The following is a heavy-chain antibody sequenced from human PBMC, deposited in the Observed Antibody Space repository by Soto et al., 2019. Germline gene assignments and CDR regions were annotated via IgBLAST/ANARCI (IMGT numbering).Heavy chain of an antibody. J-gene: IGHJ4*02. CDR2: IYYSGST. CDR1: GGSISSSSYY. Sequence: SETLSLTCTVSGGSISSSSYYWGWIRQPPGKGLEWIGSIYYSGSTYYNPSLKSRVTISVDTSKNQFSLKLSSVTAADTAVYYCARGKRGYRYYFDYWGQGTLVTVSS. V-gene: IGHV4-39*01. CDR3: ARGKRGYRYYFDY. D-gene: IGHD5-18*01.